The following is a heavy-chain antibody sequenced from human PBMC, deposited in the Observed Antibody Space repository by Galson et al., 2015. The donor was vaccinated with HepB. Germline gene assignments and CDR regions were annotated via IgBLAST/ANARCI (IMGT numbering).Heavy chain of an antibody. CDR2: ISSSSSHI. CDR3: ARHSFYDILTGYCDY. Sequence: SLRLSCAASGFTFSDYFMSWIRQTPGKGLEYISYISSSSSHIKYSDSVKGRFTISRDNAKNSLYLHMNSLRAEDTAVYYCARHSFYDILTGYCDYWGQGTLVTVSS. CDR1: GFTFSDYF. V-gene: IGHV3-11*06. J-gene: IGHJ4*02. D-gene: IGHD3-9*01.